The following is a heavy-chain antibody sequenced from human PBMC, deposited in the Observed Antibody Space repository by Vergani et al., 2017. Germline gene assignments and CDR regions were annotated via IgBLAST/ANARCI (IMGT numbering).Heavy chain of an antibody. CDR3: APQESNYYGSGAFDP. Sequence: EVQLLESGGGLVQPGGSLRLSCAASGFTFSSYAMSWVRQAPGKGLEWVSAISGSGGSTYYADSVKGRLTISRDNSKNTLYLQMNSLRAADTAVYYCAPQESNYYGSGAFDPWGQGTLVTVSS. CDR2: ISGSGGST. D-gene: IGHD3-10*01. J-gene: IGHJ5*02. CDR1: GFTFSSYA. V-gene: IGHV3-23*01.